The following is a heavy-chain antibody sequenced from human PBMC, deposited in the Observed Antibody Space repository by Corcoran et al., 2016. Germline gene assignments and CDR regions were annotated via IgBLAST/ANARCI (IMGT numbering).Heavy chain of an antibody. J-gene: IGHJ6*02. CDR2: ISAYNGNT. Sequence: QVQLVKSGPEVKKPGASVKVSCKASGYTFTSYGVSWVRQAAGQGVEERGWISAYNGNTNYAPKLQGRVTMTTDTSTSTAYMKLRSLRCDDTAVYSCVATRCHPTTYYYFYGMDVWGQGTTVTVSS. CDR3: VATRCHPTTYYYFYGMDV. CDR1: GYTFTSYG. D-gene: IGHD1-1*01. V-gene: IGHV1-18*01.